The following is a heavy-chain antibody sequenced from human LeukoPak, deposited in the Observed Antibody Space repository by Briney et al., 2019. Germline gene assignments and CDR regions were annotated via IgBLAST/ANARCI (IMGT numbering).Heavy chain of an antibody. V-gene: IGHV3-11*01. D-gene: IGHD3-22*01. CDR3: ARVVVSDFDY. CDR2: ISRSGGTI. CDR1: GFTFSDYY. Sequence: SGGSLRLSCAASGFTFSDYYMSWIRQAPGKGLEWVSYISRSGGTIYYADSVKGRFTISRDNAKNSPYLQMNSLRAEDTAVYYCARVVVSDFDYWGQGTLVTVSS. J-gene: IGHJ4*02.